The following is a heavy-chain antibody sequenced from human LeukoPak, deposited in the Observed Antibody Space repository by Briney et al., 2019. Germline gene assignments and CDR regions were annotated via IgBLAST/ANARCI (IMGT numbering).Heavy chain of an antibody. CDR1: GSTFNNYA. CDR3: ARSGGSSWYVSMYY. D-gene: IGHD6-13*01. J-gene: IGHJ4*02. V-gene: IGHV1-69*04. CDR2: IIPILRIP. Sequence: GSSVKVSCKTSGSTFNNYAISWVRQAPGQGLEWMGRIIPILRIPDYAQNFQGRVTISADKSTSTAYMELSSLKSEDTAVYYCARSGGSSWYVSMYYWGQGTLVTVSS.